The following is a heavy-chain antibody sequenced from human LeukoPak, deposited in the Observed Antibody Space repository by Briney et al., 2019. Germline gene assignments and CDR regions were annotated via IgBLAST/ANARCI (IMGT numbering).Heavy chain of an antibody. Sequence: PSETLSLTCTVSGGSISSYYWSWIRQPPGKGLEWIGYIYYSGSTNYNPPLKSRVTISVDTSKNQFSLKLSSVTAADTAVYYCARAQDYYGSGSYYNVPYYFDYWGQGTLVTVSS. J-gene: IGHJ4*02. CDR3: ARAQDYYGSGSYYNVPYYFDY. V-gene: IGHV4-59*01. CDR1: GGSISSYY. CDR2: IYYSGST. D-gene: IGHD3-10*01.